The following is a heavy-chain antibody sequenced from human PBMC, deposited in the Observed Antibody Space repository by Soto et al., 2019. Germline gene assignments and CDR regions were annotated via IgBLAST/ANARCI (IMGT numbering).Heavy chain of an antibody. CDR2: ISYDGSNK. V-gene: IGHV3-30-3*01. Sequence: GGSLRLSCAASGFTFSSYAMHWVRQAPGKGLEWVAVISYDGSNKYYADSVKGRFTISRDNSKNTLYLKMNSLRAEDTAVYYCARGSHYYDSSGYSGDQFDYWGQGTLVTVSS. J-gene: IGHJ4*02. D-gene: IGHD3-22*01. CDR1: GFTFSSYA. CDR3: ARGSHYYDSSGYSGDQFDY.